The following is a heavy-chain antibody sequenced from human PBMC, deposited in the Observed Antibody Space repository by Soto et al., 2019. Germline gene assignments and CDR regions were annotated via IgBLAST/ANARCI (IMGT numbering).Heavy chain of an antibody. D-gene: IGHD5-18*01. J-gene: IGHJ4*02. CDR1: TYTLTLYG. CDR3: ARDEDAAMPHFFDY. Sequence: GSLKVSCPASTYTLTLYGISCVRQAPGQGLEWMGWISAYNGNTNYAQKLQGRVTMTTDTSTSTAYMELRSLRSDDTAVYYCARDEDAAMPHFFDYWGQGTPVTVSS. CDR2: ISAYNGNT. V-gene: IGHV1-18*04.